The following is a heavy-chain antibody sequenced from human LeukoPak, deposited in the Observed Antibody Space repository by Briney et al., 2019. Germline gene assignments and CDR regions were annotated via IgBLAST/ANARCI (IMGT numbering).Heavy chain of an antibody. J-gene: IGHJ5*02. V-gene: IGHV3-23*01. CDR1: EFTFNNYA. Sequence: GGSLRLSCAASEFTFNNYAMSWVRQAPGKGLEWVSTISGSGVSTYYADSVKGRFTISRDNSKNTLYLQMNSLRAEDTAVYYCAKEVSDYDILTGYSSYNWFDPWGQGTLVTVSS. CDR3: AKEVSDYDILTGYSSYNWFDP. CDR2: ISGSGVST. D-gene: IGHD3-9*01.